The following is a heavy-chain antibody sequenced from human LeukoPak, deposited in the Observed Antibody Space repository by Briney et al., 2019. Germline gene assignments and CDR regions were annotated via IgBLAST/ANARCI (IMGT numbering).Heavy chain of an antibody. V-gene: IGHV4-39*07. J-gene: IGHJ4*02. CDR3: ARASYSYDINGWVPFDY. CDR1: GGSISSSSYY. CDR2: IYYSGST. D-gene: IGHD3-22*01. Sequence: SETLSLTCTVSGGSISSSSYYWGWIRQPPGTGLEWIGSIYYSGSTYYNPSLKSRVAISVDTSKNQFSLKLSSVTAADTAVYYCARASYSYDINGWVPFDYWGQGTLVTVSS.